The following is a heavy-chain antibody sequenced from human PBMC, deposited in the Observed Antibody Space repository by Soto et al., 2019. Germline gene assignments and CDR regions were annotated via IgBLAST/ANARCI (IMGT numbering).Heavy chain of an antibody. D-gene: IGHD2-2*01. CDR2: IFHGGRT. CDR3: ASRPPARLSLDC. J-gene: IGHJ4*02. Sequence: TLSLTCATSGATITWGDYSWNWNPQPPGKGREWIGYIFHGGRTYYNPSLKSRVTISVDTSKNQFSVKLSSVTAAGTAVYFCASRPPARLSLDCWGQGNLVTVSS. V-gene: IGHV4-30-2*01. CDR1: GATITWGDYS.